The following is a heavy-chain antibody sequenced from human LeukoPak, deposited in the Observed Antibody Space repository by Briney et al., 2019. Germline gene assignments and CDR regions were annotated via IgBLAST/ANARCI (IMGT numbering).Heavy chain of an antibody. Sequence: ASVKVSSEASVYTFTGYYMHWVRQAPGQGLEWVGWINPNSVGTNYAQKFQGWVTMTRDTSISTAYMELSRLRSDDTAVYYCARDLRSGWTHVMDVWGKGTTVTVSS. V-gene: IGHV1-2*04. CDR2: INPNSVGT. CDR3: ARDLRSGWTHVMDV. J-gene: IGHJ6*04. D-gene: IGHD6-19*01. CDR1: VYTFTGYY.